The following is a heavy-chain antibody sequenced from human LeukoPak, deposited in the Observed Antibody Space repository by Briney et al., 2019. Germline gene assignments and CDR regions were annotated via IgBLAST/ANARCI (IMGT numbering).Heavy chain of an antibody. CDR2: IYYSGST. D-gene: IGHD3-16*02. V-gene: IGHV4-59*01. CDR3: ARMGVIGHFQH. J-gene: IGHJ1*01. Sequence: PSETLSLTCTVSGGSISSYYWSWIRQPPGKGLEWIGYIYYSGSTNYNPSLQSRVTISVDTSKNQFSLKLSSVTAADTAVYYCARMGVIGHFQHWGQGTLVTVSS. CDR1: GGSISSYY.